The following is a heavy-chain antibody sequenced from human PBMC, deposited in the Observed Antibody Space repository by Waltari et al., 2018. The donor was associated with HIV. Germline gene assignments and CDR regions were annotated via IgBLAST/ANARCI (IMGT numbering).Heavy chain of an antibody. V-gene: IGHV3-9*01. J-gene: IGHJ4*02. Sequence: EVQLVESGGGLVQPGRSLRLSCAASGFTFDDYALHWVRQAPGKGLEWVSGISWNSGSVGYAESVRGRFTISRDNAKNSLYLQMNSLRAEDTALYYCAKDIGKGDSSGRGGFDYWGQGTLVTVSS. CDR1: GFTFDDYA. CDR3: AKDIGKGDSSGRGGFDY. CDR2: ISWNSGSV. D-gene: IGHD6-19*01.